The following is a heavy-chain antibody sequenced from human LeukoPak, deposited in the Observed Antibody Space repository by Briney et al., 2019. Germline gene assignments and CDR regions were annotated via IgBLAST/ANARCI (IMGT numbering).Heavy chain of an antibody. D-gene: IGHD3-3*01. CDR1: GFTFSSYA. CDR2: ISYDGSNK. CDR3: ARVRDFWSGPYAFDI. J-gene: IGHJ3*02. Sequence: GGSLRLSCAASGFTFSSYAMHWVRQAPGKGLEWVAVISYDGSNKYYADSVKGRFTISRDNSKNTLYLQMNSLRAEDTAVYYCARVRDFWSGPYAFDIWGQGTMVTVSS. V-gene: IGHV3-30-3*01.